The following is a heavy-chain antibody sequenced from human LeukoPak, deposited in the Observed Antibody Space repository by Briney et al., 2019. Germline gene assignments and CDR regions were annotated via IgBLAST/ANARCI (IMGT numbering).Heavy chain of an antibody. Sequence: SETLSLTCTVAGGSISNYYWCWIRQPPGKGLEWIGHIYYIGATKYNPSLKSRITISVDTSKNQFSMMLSSLTAADTTVYYCARFGITVDLGGKYYFDYWGQGTLVTVSS. V-gene: IGHV4-59*08. CDR2: IYYIGAT. CDR1: GGSISNYY. D-gene: IGHD3-10*01. J-gene: IGHJ4*02. CDR3: ARFGITVDLGGKYYFDY.